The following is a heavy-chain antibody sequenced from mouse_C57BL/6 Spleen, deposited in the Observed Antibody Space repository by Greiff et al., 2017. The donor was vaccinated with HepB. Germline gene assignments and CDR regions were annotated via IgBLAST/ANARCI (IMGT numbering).Heavy chain of an antibody. Sequence: VQLQQSGPELVKPGASVKISCKASGYTFTDYYMNWVKQSHGKSLEWIGDINPNNGGTSYNQKFKGKSTLTVDKSSSTAYMELRSLTSEDSAVYYCARFSGYAMDYWGKGTSVTVSS. CDR2: INPNNGGT. CDR1: GYTFTDYY. CDR3: ARFSGYAMDY. V-gene: IGHV1-26*01. J-gene: IGHJ4*01. D-gene: IGHD1-3*01.